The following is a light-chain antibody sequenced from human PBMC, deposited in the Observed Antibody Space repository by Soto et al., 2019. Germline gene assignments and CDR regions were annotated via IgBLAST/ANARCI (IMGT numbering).Light chain of an antibody. Sequence: EIVLTQSPGTLSLSPGERATLSCRASQSVSSSTYLAWYQQKPGQAPRLLIYDAATRATGIPDRFSGSGSGTDFTLTISRLEPEDFAVYYCPQYGSSPITFGQGTRLEI. J-gene: IGKJ5*01. CDR2: DAA. CDR3: PQYGSSPIT. CDR1: QSVSSSTY. V-gene: IGKV3-20*01.